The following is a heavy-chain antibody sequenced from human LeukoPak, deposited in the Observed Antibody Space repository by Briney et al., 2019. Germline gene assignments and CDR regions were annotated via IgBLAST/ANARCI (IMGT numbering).Heavy chain of an antibody. J-gene: IGHJ5*02. CDR1: GVSISSSNSY. CDR2: IYYSGNT. V-gene: IGHV4-39*01. CDR3: AVVVVTSAHNWFDP. Sequence: SETLSLTCTVSGVSISSSNSYWGWIRQPPGKGLEWIGSIYYSGNTYYNASLKSQVSISIDTSKNQFSLKLSSVTAADTAVYYCAVVVVTSAHNWFDPWGQGTLVTVSS. D-gene: IGHD3-22*01.